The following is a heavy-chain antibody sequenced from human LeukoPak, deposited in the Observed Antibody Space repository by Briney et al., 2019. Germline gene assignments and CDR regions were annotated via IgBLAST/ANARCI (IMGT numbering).Heavy chain of an antibody. CDR2: IFWNGVV. CDR1: GDIVRDHA. J-gene: IGHJ6*02. V-gene: IGHV3-9*01. Sequence: GGSLRLSCVGSGDIVRDHAMHWVRQAPGKGLEWVSGIFWNGVVDYGDSVKGRFTTSRDNAKNALYLEMNSLRAEDTAVYYCARDHEEALLWFGELLSRGNYYYYYGMDVWGQGTTVTVSS. CDR3: ARDHEEALLWFGELLSRGNYYYYYGMDV. D-gene: IGHD3-10*01.